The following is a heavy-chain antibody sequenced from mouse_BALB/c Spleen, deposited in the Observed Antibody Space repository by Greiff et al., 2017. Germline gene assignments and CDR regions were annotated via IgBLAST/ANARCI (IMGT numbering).Heavy chain of an antibody. CDR3: ARRADYDEDDFDY. CDR2: INPGSGGT. V-gene: IGHV1-54*01. D-gene: IGHD2-4*01. J-gene: IGHJ2*01. Sequence: VQLQQSGAELVRPGTSVKVSCKASGYAFTNYLIEWVKQRPGQGLEWIGVINPGSGGTNYNEKFKGKATLTADKSSSTAYMQLSSLTSDDSAVYFCARRADYDEDDFDYWGQGTTLTVSS. CDR1: GYAFTNYL.